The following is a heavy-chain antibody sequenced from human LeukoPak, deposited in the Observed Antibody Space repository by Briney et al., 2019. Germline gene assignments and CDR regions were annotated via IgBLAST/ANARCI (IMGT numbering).Heavy chain of an antibody. D-gene: IGHD1-1*01. CDR2: TYYRSKWHY. Sequence: SQTLPLTCAISGDRVSSNSAAWNWIRQSPSRGLEWLGRTYYRSKWHYDYAESVKRRITVNPDTSKNQFSLQLNSVTPEDTAVYYCARQSSTDYYYYGLDVWGQGTTVAVSS. V-gene: IGHV6-1*01. CDR3: ARQSSTDYYYYGLDV. J-gene: IGHJ6*02. CDR1: GDRVSSNSAA.